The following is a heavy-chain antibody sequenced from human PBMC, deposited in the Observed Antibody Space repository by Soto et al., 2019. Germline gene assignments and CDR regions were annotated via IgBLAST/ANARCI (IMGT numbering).Heavy chain of an antibody. CDR2: IYPGDSDT. CDR1: GYSFASYW. CDR3: ARRGISNYYYYYGMDV. D-gene: IGHD3-16*01. V-gene: IGHV5-51*01. J-gene: IGHJ6*02. Sequence: GVSLQISCKGSGYSFASYWIGWVRQMPGKGLEWMGIIYPGDSDTRYSPSFQGQVTISADKSISTAYLQWSSLKASDTAMYYCARRGISNYYYYYGMDVWGQGTTVTVSS.